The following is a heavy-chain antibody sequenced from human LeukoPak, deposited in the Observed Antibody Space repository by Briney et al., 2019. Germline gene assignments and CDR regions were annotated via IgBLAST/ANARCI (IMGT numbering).Heavy chain of an antibody. CDR3: ARAPLRYSYGYYYYYYYMDV. CDR1: GYTFTGYY. CDR2: INPNSGGT. D-gene: IGHD5-18*01. Sequence: ASVKVSCKASGYTFTGYYMHWVRQAPGQGLEWMGWINPNSGGTNYAQKFQGRVTMTRDTSISTAYMELSSLRSDDTAVYYCARAPLRYSYGYYYYYYYMDVWGKGTTVTISS. J-gene: IGHJ6*03. V-gene: IGHV1-2*02.